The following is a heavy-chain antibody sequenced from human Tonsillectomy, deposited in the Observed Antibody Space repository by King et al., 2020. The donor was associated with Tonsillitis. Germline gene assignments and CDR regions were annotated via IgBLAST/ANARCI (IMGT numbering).Heavy chain of an antibody. CDR3: AREGGVEEDAFDI. J-gene: IGHJ3*02. CDR1: AFTFSKNG. D-gene: IGHD1-26*01. CDR2: IQYHSKEK. V-gene: IGHV3-30*02. Sequence: VQLVESGGGVVQPGGSLRLSCVASAFTFSKNGMHWFRQAPGKGLEWVAFIQYHSKEKYYADSVKGRFTISRDNSRNTLFLQMNSLGSDDTAVYYCAREGGVEEDAFDIWGQGTTVTVSS.